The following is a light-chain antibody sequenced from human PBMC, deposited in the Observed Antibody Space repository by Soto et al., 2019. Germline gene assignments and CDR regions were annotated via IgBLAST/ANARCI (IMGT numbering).Light chain of an antibody. CDR3: QTWGAGVV. Sequence: QPVLTQSPSASASLGASVKLTCTLTSGHSRNAIAWHQQQPEKAPRYLMKINSDGSHYNGDGIPDRFSGSSSGAERYLTISRLQSEDEADYYCQTWGAGVVFGGGTKLTVL. V-gene: IGLV4-69*01. CDR1: SGHSRNA. J-gene: IGLJ2*01. CDR2: INSDGSH.